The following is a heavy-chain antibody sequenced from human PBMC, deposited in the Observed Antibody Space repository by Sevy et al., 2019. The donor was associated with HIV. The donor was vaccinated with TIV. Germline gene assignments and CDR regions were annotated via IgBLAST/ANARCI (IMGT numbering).Heavy chain of an antibody. CDR2: IYWDDDK. J-gene: IGHJ4*02. V-gene: IGHV2-5*02. Sequence: SGPTLVKPTQTLTLTCTFSGFSLSTSGVGVGWIRQPPGKALEWLALIYWDDDKRYSPSLKSRLTITKDTSKNQMVLTMTNMDPVDTATYYCAHSTAELANYLCYFDYWGQGTLVTVSS. CDR3: AHSTAELANYLCYFDY. CDR1: GFSLSTSGVG. D-gene: IGHD3-10*01.